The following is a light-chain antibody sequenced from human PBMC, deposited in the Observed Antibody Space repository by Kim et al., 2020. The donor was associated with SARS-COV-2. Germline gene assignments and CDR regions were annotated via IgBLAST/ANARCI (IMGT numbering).Light chain of an antibody. J-gene: IGLJ2*01. CDR3: KAWDSSTGVV. V-gene: IGLV3-1*01. CDR2: QDK. Sequence: VTAGQPATITWSGNNLGHKYGCGYQQKPGQPPVEVIYQDKKRPSRSPERLPGSNFGNPATLTIGGTQAVDEAGYYCKAWDSSTGVVFAGGTKVTF. CDR1: NLGHKY.